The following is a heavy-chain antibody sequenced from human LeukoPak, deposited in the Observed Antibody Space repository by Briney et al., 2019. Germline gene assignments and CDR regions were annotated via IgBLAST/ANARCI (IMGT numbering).Heavy chain of an antibody. V-gene: IGHV4-39*07. CDR2: IYYSGST. CDR1: GGSISSSSYY. CDR3: ARGAYWFGELF. J-gene: IGHJ4*02. Sequence: SETLSFTCTVSGGSISSSSYYWGWIRQPPGKGLEWIGSIYYSGSTYYNPSLKSRVTISVDTSKNQFSLKLSSVTAADTAVYYCARGAYWFGELFWGQGTLVTVSS. D-gene: IGHD3-10*01.